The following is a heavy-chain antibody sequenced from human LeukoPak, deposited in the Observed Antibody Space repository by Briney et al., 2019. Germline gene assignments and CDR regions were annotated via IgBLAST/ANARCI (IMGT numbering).Heavy chain of an antibody. Sequence: GGSLRLSCAASGFTFSSYSMNWVRQAPGKGLEWVSSISSSSSYIYYADSVKGRFTISRDNAKNSLYLQMNSLRAEDTAVYYCARFLDYYGSGYEAEDAFDIWGQGTMVTVSS. J-gene: IGHJ3*02. CDR2: ISSSSSYI. CDR1: GFTFSSYS. CDR3: ARFLDYYGSGYEAEDAFDI. V-gene: IGHV3-21*01. D-gene: IGHD3-10*01.